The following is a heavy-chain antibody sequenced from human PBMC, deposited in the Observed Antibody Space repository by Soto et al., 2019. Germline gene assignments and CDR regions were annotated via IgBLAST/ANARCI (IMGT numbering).Heavy chain of an antibody. J-gene: IGHJ4*02. CDR2: IVVGSGNT. D-gene: IGHD3-9*01. Sequence: SVKVSCKASGFTFTSSAVQWVRQARGQRLEWIGWIVVGSGNTNYAQKFQERVTITRDMSTSTAYMELSSLRSEDTAVYYCAAELVTDILTGYRFDYWGQGTLVTVAS. CDR1: GFTFTSSA. V-gene: IGHV1-58*01. CDR3: AAELVTDILTGYRFDY.